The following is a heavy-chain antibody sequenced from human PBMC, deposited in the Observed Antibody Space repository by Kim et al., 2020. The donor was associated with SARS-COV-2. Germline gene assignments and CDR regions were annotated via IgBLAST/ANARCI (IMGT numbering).Heavy chain of an antibody. CDR1: GFTFSSYA. CDR3: ARESLYYEFWSGYLGYYYGMDV. V-gene: IGHV3-30-3*01. CDR2: ISYDGSNK. J-gene: IGHJ6*02. Sequence: GGSLRLSCAASGFTFSSYAMHWVRQAPGKGLEWVAVISYDGSNKYYADSVKGRFTISRDNSKNTLYLQMNSLRDEDTAVYYCARESLYYEFWSGYLGYYYGMDVWGQGTTVTVSS. D-gene: IGHD3-3*01.